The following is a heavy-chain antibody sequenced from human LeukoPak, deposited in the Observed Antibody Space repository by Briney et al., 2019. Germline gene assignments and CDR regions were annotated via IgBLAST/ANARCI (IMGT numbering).Heavy chain of an antibody. D-gene: IGHD3-10*01. V-gene: IGHV7-4-1*02. CDR2: INTNTGNP. J-gene: IGHJ5*02. Sequence: GASVKVSCKASGYTFTSYAMNWVRQAPGQGLEWMGWINTNTGNPTYAQGFTGRFVFSLDTSVSTAYLQISSLRAEDTAVYYCAREVTMVRGGYNWFDPWGQGTLVTVSS. CDR3: AREVTMVRGGYNWFDP. CDR1: GYTFTSYA.